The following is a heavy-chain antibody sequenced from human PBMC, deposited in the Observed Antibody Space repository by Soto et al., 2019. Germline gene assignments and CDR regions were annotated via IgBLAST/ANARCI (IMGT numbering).Heavy chain of an antibody. CDR3: ARLVYYYDSSGYYYRAFDI. D-gene: IGHD3-22*01. V-gene: IGHV4-39*01. CDR1: GGSISSSSYY. CDR2: IYYSGST. Sequence: SETLSLTCTVSGGSISSSSYYWGWIRQPPGKGLEWIGSIYYSGSTYYNPSLKSRVTISVDTSKNQFSLKLSSVTAADTAVYYCARLVYYYDSSGYYYRAFDIWGQGTMVTVSS. J-gene: IGHJ3*02.